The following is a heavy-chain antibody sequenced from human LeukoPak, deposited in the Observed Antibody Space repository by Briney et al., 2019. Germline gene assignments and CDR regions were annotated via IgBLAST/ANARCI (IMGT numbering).Heavy chain of an antibody. J-gene: IGHJ5*02. V-gene: IGHV4-59*11. CDR1: GGSISSHY. CDR3: ARVARYDFWSGYKGWFDP. Sequence: SETLSLTCTVSGGSISSHYWSWIRQPPGKGLEWIGYTYYSGSTNYNPSLKSRVTISVDTSKNQFSLKLSSVTAADTAVYYCARVARYDFWSGYKGWFDPWGQGTLVTVSS. CDR2: TYYSGST. D-gene: IGHD3-3*01.